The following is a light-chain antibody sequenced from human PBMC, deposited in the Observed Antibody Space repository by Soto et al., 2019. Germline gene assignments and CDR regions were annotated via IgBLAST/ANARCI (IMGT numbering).Light chain of an antibody. V-gene: IGLV1-47*01. CDR3: AAWDDSLSGLYV. CDR1: SSNIGSNY. Sequence: QSALTQPPSASGTPGQRVTISCSGSSSNIGSNYVYWYQQLPGTAPKLLIYRNNQRPSGVPDRFSGSKSGTSASLAISGLRSEDDADYYCAAWDDSLSGLYVFGTGTKVTVL. CDR2: RNN. J-gene: IGLJ1*01.